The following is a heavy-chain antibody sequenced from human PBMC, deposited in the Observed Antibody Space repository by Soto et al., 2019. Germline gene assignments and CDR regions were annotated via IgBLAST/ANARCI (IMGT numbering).Heavy chain of an antibody. CDR1: GFTFNSYA. V-gene: IGHV3-23*01. D-gene: IGHD3-3*01. J-gene: IGHJ3*02. CDR3: AKGARREDFWSGYPPSPDAAFDI. CDR2: ISGSGGST. Sequence: GESLKISCAASGFTFNSYAMSWVRQAPGKGLEWVSAISGSGGSTYYADSVKGRFTISRDNSKNTLYLQMNSLRAEDTAVYYCAKGARREDFWSGYPPSPDAAFDIWGQGTMVTVSS.